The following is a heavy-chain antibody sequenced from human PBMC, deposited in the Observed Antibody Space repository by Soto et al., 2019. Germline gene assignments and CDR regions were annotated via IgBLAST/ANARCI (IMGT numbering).Heavy chain of an antibody. V-gene: IGHV4-59*02. D-gene: IGHD3-10*01. CDR3: ASGAYGSGSYYAPYYAFALDV. Sequence: SETLSLTCTVSGASVSSYYWSLIRQPPGKGLEWLGYILYTGNTNYNPSLKSRVTMSVDTCKNQVSLKLSAVTAADTAVYFCASGAYGSGSYYAPYYAFALDVWGQGTTVTVSS. J-gene: IGHJ6*02. CDR2: ILYTGNT. CDR1: GASVSSYY.